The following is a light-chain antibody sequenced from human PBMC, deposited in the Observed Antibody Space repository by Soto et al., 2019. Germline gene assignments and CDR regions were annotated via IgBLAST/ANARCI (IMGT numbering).Light chain of an antibody. CDR3: KSYAGSNTYV. CDR2: EVV. J-gene: IGLJ1*01. V-gene: IGLV2-8*01. Sequence: QSALTQPPSASGSPGQSVTISCTGTKNDIGVYDFVSGYQHHPGKAPRLIIYEVVQRPSGVPDRFSGSKSGNTASLTVSGLQAADEAGYFCKSYAGSNTYVFGSGTKV. CDR1: KNDIGVYDF.